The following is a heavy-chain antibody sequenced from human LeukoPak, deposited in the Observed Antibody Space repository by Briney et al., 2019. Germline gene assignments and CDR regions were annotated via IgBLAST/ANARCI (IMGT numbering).Heavy chain of an antibody. V-gene: IGHV1-46*01. CDR2: FYTDGGTI. Sequence: ASVKVSCKASGNIFTNYHLHWVRLAPGRGLEWMGAFYTDGGTITNTRSFQDRVTMTRDVSTRTVYMELSSLNSEDTAVYYCATEAPGSYRFDNWGQEILVTVSS. CDR1: GNIFTNYH. CDR3: ATEAPGSYRFDN. J-gene: IGHJ4*02. D-gene: IGHD3-10*01.